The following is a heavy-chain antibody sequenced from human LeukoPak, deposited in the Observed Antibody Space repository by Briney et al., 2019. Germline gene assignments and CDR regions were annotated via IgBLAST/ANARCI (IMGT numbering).Heavy chain of an antibody. J-gene: IGHJ4*02. CDR2: ITSDGSIT. D-gene: IGHD2-15*01. CDR1: GFTFSNYW. V-gene: IGHV3-74*01. Sequence: GGSPRLSCAASGFTFSNYWMHWVRQAPGQGLVWVSRITSDGSITTYADSVKGRFTISRDNAKNTLYLQMNSLRAEDGAMYYCARDGSLPDYWGQGTLVTVSS. CDR3: ARDGSLPDY.